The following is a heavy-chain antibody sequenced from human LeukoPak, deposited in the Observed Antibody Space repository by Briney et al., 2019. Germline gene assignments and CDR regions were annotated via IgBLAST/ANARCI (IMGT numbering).Heavy chain of an antibody. V-gene: IGHV5-51*01. CDR3: AREGDSSIAVADPGYFDY. J-gene: IGHJ4*02. CDR2: IYPGYSET. CDR1: GYRFTSYW. Sequence: WEALKISCKGSGYRFTSYWIGGVRPMPGKGLEWMGTIYPGYSETIYSPSLQGQVTISADKSISTAYLQWSSLKVSDTAMYYCAREGDSSIAVADPGYFDYWGQGTLVTVSS. D-gene: IGHD6-19*01.